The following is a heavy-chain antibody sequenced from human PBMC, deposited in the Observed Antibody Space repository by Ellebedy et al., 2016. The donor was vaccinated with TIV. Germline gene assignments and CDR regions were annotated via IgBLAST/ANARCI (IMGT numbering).Heavy chain of an antibody. Sequence: GESLKISCAASGFTVSSSYMTWVRQAPGKGLEWVSVVYSGGNTYYADSVKGRFTISRDNGRNTLYLQMSSLRAEDTAVYYCAMGAYTYGRALFDPWGQGTSVTVSS. CDR3: AMGAYTYGRALFDP. D-gene: IGHD5-18*01. V-gene: IGHV3-66*01. CDR1: GFTVSSSY. J-gene: IGHJ5*02. CDR2: VYSGGNT.